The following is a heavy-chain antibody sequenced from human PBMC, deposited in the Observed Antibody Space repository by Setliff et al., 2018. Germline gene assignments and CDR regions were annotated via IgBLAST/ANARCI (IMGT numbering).Heavy chain of an antibody. CDR3: AAGIKLGIFDS. CDR2: AYAGGGT. Sequence: SETLSLTCTFSGGSTGVSEYYWGWVRKSSGKGLEWIGSAYAGGGTYYNPSLQSRITISVDTSQNHFSLSLTSMTAADTAVYHCAAGIKLGIFDSWGQGVLVTVSS. CDR1: GGSTGVSEYY. V-gene: IGHV4-39*07. J-gene: IGHJ4*02. D-gene: IGHD3-16*01.